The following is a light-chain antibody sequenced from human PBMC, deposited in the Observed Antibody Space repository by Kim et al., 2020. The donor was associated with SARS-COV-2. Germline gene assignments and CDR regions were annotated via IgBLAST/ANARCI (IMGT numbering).Light chain of an antibody. CDR2: SVS. J-gene: IGLJ2*01. CDR1: SSDIGGHNY. V-gene: IGLV2-14*03. Sequence: QSITISCTGTSSDIGGHNYVSWYQQHPGKAPKVMIYSVSNRPSGVSNRFSGSKSANTASLTISGLQAEDEAVYYCNSYSSTSAHVVFGGGTQLTVL. CDR3: NSYSSTSAHVV.